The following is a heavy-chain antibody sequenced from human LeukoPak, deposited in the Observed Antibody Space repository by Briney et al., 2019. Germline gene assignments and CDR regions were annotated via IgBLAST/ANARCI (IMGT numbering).Heavy chain of an antibody. CDR1: GYSISSGYY. CDR2: ICHSGST. D-gene: IGHD5-12*01. CDR3: ARVRANSGYGHFDF. Sequence: SETLSLTCAVSGYSISSGYYWGWIRQPPGKGLEWIGSICHSGSTYYNPSLKSRVTISIDTSKNQFSLKLTSVTAADTAVYYCARVRANSGYGHFDFWGQGALVTVSS. J-gene: IGHJ4*02. V-gene: IGHV4-38-2*01.